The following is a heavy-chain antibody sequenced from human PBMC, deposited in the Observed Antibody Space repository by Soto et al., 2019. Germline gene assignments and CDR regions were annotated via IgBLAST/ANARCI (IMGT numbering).Heavy chain of an antibody. J-gene: IGHJ6*02. CDR2: INPNSGGT. CDR3: AIVAGAGGMDV. Sequence: ASVKVSCKASGYTFTGYYMHWVRQAPVQVLELMVWINPNSGGTNYSQKFQGWVTMTGDTSISTAYMELSRLRSDDTAVYYCAIVAGAGGMDVWGQGTTVTVSS. V-gene: IGHV1-2*04. CDR1: GYTFTGYY. D-gene: IGHD6-13*01.